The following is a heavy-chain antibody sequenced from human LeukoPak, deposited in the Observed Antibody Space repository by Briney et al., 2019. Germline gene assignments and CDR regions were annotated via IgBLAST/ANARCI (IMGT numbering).Heavy chain of an antibody. V-gene: IGHV4-31*03. CDR2: IYYSGST. D-gene: IGHD3-10*01. CDR3: ARVLRTMVRGAMGISDY. J-gene: IGHJ4*02. CDR1: GGSISSGGYY. Sequence: SQTLSLTCTVSGGSISSGGYYWSWIRQHPGKGLEWIGYIYYSGSTYYNPSLKSRVTISVDTSKNQFSLKLSSVTAADTAVYYCARVLRTMVRGAMGISDYWGQGTLVTVSS.